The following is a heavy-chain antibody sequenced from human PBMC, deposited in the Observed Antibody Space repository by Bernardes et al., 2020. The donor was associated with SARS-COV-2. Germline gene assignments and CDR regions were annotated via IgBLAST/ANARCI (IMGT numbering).Heavy chain of an antibody. D-gene: IGHD3-22*01. CDR1: GGSFSGYY. V-gene: IGHV4-34*01. CDR2: INHSGST. Sequence: SETLSLTRAVYGGSFSGYYWNWIRQPPGKGLEWIGEINHSGSTNYNPSLKSRVTISVDTSKNQFSLKLSSVTAADTAVYYCARVIGPRYYYDSSGHFENWGQGTLVTVSS. CDR3: ARVIGPRYYYDSSGHFEN. J-gene: IGHJ4*02.